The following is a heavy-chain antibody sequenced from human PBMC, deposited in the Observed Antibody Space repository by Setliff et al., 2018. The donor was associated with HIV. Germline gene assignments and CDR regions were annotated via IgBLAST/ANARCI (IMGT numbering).Heavy chain of an antibody. J-gene: IGHJ5*02. CDR2: INPSSGST. Sequence: ASVKVSCKASGYTFTSYYMHRVRQAPGQGLEWMGIINPSSGSTSYAQKFQGRVTMTRDTSTSTVFMDLSSLTSEDTAVYYCARDGCDGNRCYLYNWFDPWGQGTLVTVSS. CDR1: GYTFTSYY. V-gene: IGHV1-46*01. CDR3: ARDGCDGNRCYLYNWFDP. D-gene: IGHD2-15*01.